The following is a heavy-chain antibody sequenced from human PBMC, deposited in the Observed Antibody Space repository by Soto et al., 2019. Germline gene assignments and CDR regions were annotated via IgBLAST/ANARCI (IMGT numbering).Heavy chain of an antibody. CDR2: IIPIFGTA. V-gene: IGHV1-69*13. J-gene: IGHJ4*02. Sequence: SVKVSCKASGGTFSSNAISWVRQAPGQGLEWMGGIIPIFGTANYAQKFQGRVTITADESTSTAYMELSSLRSEDTAVYYCARVGVRGGGEFFDYCGQGILVTVSS. D-gene: IGHD3-10*02. CDR3: ARVGVRGGGEFFDY. CDR1: GGTFSSNA.